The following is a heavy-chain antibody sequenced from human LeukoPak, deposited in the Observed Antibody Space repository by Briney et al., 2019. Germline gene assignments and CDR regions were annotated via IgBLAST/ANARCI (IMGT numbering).Heavy chain of an antibody. CDR2: ISSSSSYI. Sequence: GGSLRLSCAASGLTFSSYSMNWVRQAPGKGLEWVSSISSSSSYIYYADSVKGRFTISRDDAKNSLYLQMNSLRAEDTAVYYCARGVFWQQEHYGMDVWGQGTTVTVSS. CDR1: GLTFSSYS. D-gene: IGHD3-9*01. CDR3: ARGVFWQQEHYGMDV. V-gene: IGHV3-21*01. J-gene: IGHJ6*02.